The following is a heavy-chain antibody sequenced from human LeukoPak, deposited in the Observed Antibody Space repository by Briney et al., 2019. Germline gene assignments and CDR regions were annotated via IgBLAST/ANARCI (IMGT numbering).Heavy chain of an antibody. CDR1: GFTFSSYS. CDR3: ARLLGDDPGIAVAGTGDY. Sequence: GGSLRLPCAASGFTFSSYSMNWVRQAPGKGLEWVSSISSSSSYIYYADSVKGRFTISRDNAKNSLYLQMNSLRAEDTAVYYCARLLGDDPGIAVAGTGDYWGQGTLVTVSS. V-gene: IGHV3-21*01. CDR2: ISSSSSYI. J-gene: IGHJ4*02. D-gene: IGHD6-19*01.